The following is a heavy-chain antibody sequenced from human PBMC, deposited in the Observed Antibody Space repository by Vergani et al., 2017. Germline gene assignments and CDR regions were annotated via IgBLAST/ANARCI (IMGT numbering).Heavy chain of an antibody. CDR1: GGSISSYY. J-gene: IGHJ3*02. CDR3: ASRRDGYRSDAFDI. D-gene: IGHD5-24*01. V-gene: IGHV4-59*01. CDR2: IYYSGST. Sequence: QVQLQESGPGLVKPSETLSLTCTVSGGSISSYYWSWIRQPPGKGLEWIGYIYYSGSTNYNPSRKSRVTISVDTSKNQFSLKLSSVTAADTAVYYCASRRDGYRSDAFDIWGQGTMVTVSS.